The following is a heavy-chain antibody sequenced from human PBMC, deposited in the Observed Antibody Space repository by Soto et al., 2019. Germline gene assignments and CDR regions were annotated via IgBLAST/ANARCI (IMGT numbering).Heavy chain of an antibody. CDR1: GYTFTSYG. CDR2: ISAHTGDT. CDR3: ARVRAELGYCSGACCLPYYYGMDV. Sequence: QVQLVQSGGEVKKPGASVKVSCKASGYTFTSYGISWVRQAPGQGLGWMGWISAHTGDTEYAQKFQGRVTMTTDTSTSTVYMELRSLSSDETAVYYCARVRAELGYCSGACCLPYYYGMDVWGQGTTVTVSS. D-gene: IGHD2-15*01. V-gene: IGHV1-18*01. J-gene: IGHJ6*02.